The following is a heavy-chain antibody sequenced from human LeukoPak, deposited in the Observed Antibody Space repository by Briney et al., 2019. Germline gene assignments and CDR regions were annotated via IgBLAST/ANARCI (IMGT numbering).Heavy chain of an antibody. CDR1: GFTFSSYW. J-gene: IGHJ4*02. V-gene: IGHV3-74*01. CDR2: INTDGSTI. CDR3: ARAGSFRFDY. D-gene: IGHD3-10*01. Sequence: GGSLRLSCAASGFTFSSYWMSWVRQAPGKGLVWVSRINTDGSTINYAGSVKGRFTISRDDAKNTLYLQMNDLRAEDTAVYYCARAGSFRFDYWGQGTLVTVSS.